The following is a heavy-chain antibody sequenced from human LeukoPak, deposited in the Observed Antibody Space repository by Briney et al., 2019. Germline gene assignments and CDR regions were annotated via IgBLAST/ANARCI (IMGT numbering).Heavy chain of an antibody. CDR2: ISAYNGNT. V-gene: IGHV1-18*01. D-gene: IGHD3/OR15-3a*01. J-gene: IGHJ5*02. CDR3: ARDGLTIFGLIAPTYNWFDP. Sequence: ASVKVSCKASGYTFTSSGISWVRQAPGQGLEWMGWISAYNGNTNYAQKLQGRVTMTTDTSTSTAYMELRSLRSDDTAVYYCARDGLTIFGLIAPTYNWFDPWGQGTLVTVSS. CDR1: GYTFTSSG.